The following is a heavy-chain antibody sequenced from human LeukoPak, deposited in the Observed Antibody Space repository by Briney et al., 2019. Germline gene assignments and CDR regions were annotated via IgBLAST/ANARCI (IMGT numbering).Heavy chain of an antibody. CDR2: FDPEDGET. J-gene: IGHJ3*02. CDR1: GYTFTSYY. V-gene: IGHV1-24*01. Sequence: AASVKVSCKASGYTFTSYYMHWVRQAPGQGLERMGGFDPEDGETIYAQKFQGRVTMTEDTSTDTAYMELSSLRSEDTAVYYCATASWREGHGGAFDIWGQGTMVTVSS. CDR3: ATASWREGHGGAFDI. D-gene: IGHD4-23*01.